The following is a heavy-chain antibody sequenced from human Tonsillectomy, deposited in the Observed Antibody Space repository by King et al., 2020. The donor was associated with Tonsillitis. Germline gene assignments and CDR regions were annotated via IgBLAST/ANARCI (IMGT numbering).Heavy chain of an antibody. V-gene: IGHV4-39*01. D-gene: IGHD6-6*01. CDR3: ARRGAARREASFDY. CDR2: IYYSGST. J-gene: IGHJ4*02. CDR1: GGSISSSSYS. Sequence: QLQESGPGLVKPSETLSLTCTVSGGSISSSSYSWGWIRQPPGKGLEWIGHIYYSGSTYYNPSLKSRVTISVDTSKNQFSLKLGSVTAADTAIYYCARRGAARREASFDYCGQGTLVTVSS.